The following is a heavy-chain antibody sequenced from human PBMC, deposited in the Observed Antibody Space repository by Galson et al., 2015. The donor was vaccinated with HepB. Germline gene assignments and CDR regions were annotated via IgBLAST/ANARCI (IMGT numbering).Heavy chain of an antibody. J-gene: IGHJ4*02. Sequence: PALVKPAQPLTLTCTFSGFSFTPTVVGRAWFRSPPCKALEWLTVHSLGGANRYSPYLKSRITVPKNTSTNKVVPTMTNMDPLDTATYFGARDSTREWYLDSWGLGTLVTVSS. CDR3: ARDSTREWYLDS. CDR1: GFSFTPTVVG. D-gene: IGHD3-3*01. CDR2: HSLGGAN. V-gene: IGHV2-5*02.